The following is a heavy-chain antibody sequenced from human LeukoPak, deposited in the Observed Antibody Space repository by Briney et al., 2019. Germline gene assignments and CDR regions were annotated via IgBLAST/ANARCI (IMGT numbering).Heavy chain of an antibody. V-gene: IGHV3-30*03. Sequence: PGGSLRLSCAASGFTFSSYGMHWVRQAPGKGLEWVAVISYDGSNKYYADSVKGRFTISRDNSKNTLYLQMNSLRAEDTAVYYCACDSSGWFTQFQHWGQGTLVTVSS. CDR2: ISYDGSNK. CDR3: ACDSSGWFTQFQH. CDR1: GFTFSSYG. J-gene: IGHJ1*01. D-gene: IGHD6-19*01.